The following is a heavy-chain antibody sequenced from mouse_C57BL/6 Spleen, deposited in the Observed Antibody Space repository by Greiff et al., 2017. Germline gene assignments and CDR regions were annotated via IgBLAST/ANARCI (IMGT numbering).Heavy chain of an antibody. J-gene: IGHJ3*01. CDR3: ARQGSSGYDWFAY. V-gene: IGHV1-61*01. D-gene: IGHD3-2*02. CDR2: IYPSDSET. CDR1: GYTFTSYW. Sequence: VQLQQSGAELVRPGSSVKLSCKASGYTFTSYWMDWVKQRPGQGLEWIGNIYPSDSETHYNQKFKDKATLTVDKSSSTAYMQLSSLTSEDSAVYYCARQGSSGYDWFAYWGQGTLVTVSA.